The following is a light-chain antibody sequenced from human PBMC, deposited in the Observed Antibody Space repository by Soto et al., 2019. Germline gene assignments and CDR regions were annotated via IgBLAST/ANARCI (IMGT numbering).Light chain of an antibody. CDR3: QQYGRSGYT. CDR1: QSVSSSY. V-gene: IGKV3-20*01. Sequence: EIVLTQSPGTLSLSPGERATLSCRASQSVSSSYLAWYQQKPGQAPRLLIYGAYSRATGIADRFSGSGSGTDFTLNINGLEPEDFAVYYCQQYGRSGYTFGQVTKLEIK. J-gene: IGKJ2*01. CDR2: GAY.